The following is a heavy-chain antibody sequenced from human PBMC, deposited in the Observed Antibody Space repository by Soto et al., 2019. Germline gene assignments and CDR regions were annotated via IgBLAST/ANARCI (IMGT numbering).Heavy chain of an antibody. J-gene: IGHJ4*02. Sequence: EVQLLESGGGLVQPGASLRLSCAASGFTFNNYAMTWVRQAAGKGLEWVSAISGGGDTTSYADSVKGRFTVSRDGSKNALCLQMSSLRAEDTALYYCAKGRGGSGSLTPRVDFWGQGTLVTVSS. D-gene: IGHD3-10*01. CDR1: GFTFNNYA. V-gene: IGHV3-23*01. CDR3: AKGRGGSGSLTPRVDF. CDR2: ISGGGDTT.